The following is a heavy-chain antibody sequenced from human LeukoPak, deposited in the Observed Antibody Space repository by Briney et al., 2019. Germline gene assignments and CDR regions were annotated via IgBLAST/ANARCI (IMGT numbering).Heavy chain of an antibody. Sequence: ASVKVSCKASGYTFTSYDINWVRQATGQGLEWMGWMNPNSGNTGYAQKFQGRVTMTRNTSISTAYMELSSLRSEDTAVYYCARVDIVVVPAAIGHYYYYYMDVWGKGTTVTVSS. CDR1: GYTFTSYD. J-gene: IGHJ6*03. V-gene: IGHV1-8*01. CDR2: MNPNSGNT. CDR3: ARVDIVVVPAAIGHYYYYYMDV. D-gene: IGHD2-2*03.